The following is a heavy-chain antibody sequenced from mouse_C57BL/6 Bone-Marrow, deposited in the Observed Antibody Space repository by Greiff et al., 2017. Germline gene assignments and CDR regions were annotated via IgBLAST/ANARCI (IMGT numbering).Heavy chain of an antibody. CDR1: GFTFSDYY. Sequence: EVKLVESGGGLVQPGGSLKLSCAASGFTFSDYYMYWVRQTPAKRLEWVAYISNGGGSTYYPDTVKGRFTISRDNAKNTLYLQMSRLMSEDTAMYYCARHHYGRSGFAYWGQGTLVTVSA. CDR2: ISNGGGST. V-gene: IGHV5-12*01. CDR3: ARHHYGRSGFAY. D-gene: IGHD1-1*01. J-gene: IGHJ3*01.